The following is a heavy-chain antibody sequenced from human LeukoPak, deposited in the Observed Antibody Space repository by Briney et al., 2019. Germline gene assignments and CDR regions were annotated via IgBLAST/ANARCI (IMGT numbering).Heavy chain of an antibody. Sequence: SETLSLTCTVSGGSISSYYWSWIRRPPGKGLEWIGYIYYSGSTNYNPSLKSRVTISVDTSKNQFSLKLSSVTAADTAVYYCARFRRAYCGGDCLEYYFDYWGQGTLVTVSS. CDR3: ARFRRAYCGGDCLEYYFDY. CDR2: IYYSGST. J-gene: IGHJ4*02. V-gene: IGHV4-59*01. D-gene: IGHD2-21*01. CDR1: GGSISSYY.